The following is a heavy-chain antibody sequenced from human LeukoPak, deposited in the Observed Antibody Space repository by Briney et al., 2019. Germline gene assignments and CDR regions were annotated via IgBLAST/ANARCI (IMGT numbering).Heavy chain of an antibody. CDR1: GGSFSGYY. J-gene: IGHJ5*02. CDR2: MYHSGLI. Sequence: SETLSLTCAVYGGSFSGYYWGWIRQSPGKGLEWIANMYHSGLIYYNPSLKSRITISVDMSKNQFSLKMSSVTAADTAVYYCARAYSSSWYWNWFDPWGQGTLVTVSS. V-gene: IGHV4-34*01. CDR3: ARAYSSSWYWNWFDP. D-gene: IGHD6-13*01.